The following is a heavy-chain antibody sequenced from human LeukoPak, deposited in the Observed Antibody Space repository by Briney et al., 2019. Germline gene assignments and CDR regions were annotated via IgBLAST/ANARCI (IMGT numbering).Heavy chain of an antibody. CDR3: ARSGPRRIVGTRNLGNNWFDP. V-gene: IGHV4-34*01. D-gene: IGHD3-22*01. Sequence: SETLSLTCAVYGGSLSGYYWSRIPQPPGKGLECIGEINHSGSTNYNPSLKSRVTISVETSKNLFSLKLSSVTATDTAAYYCARSGPRRIVGTRNLGNNWFDPWGQGTLVTVSS. J-gene: IGHJ5*02. CDR1: GGSLSGYY. CDR2: INHSGST.